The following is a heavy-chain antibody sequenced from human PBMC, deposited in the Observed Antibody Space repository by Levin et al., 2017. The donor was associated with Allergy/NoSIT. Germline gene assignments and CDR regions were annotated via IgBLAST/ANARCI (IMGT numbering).Heavy chain of an antibody. D-gene: IGHD1-7*01. Sequence: GGSLRLSCAASEFTFSNYRMFWVRQAPGKGLVWVSRINGDGSNTIYADSVEGRFTISRDNAKNTLYLQMSSLTADDTAVYYCARGLSTVSTGTLGYWGQETLVTVSS. J-gene: IGHJ4*02. V-gene: IGHV3-74*01. CDR1: EFTFSNYR. CDR3: ARGLSTVSTGTLGY. CDR2: INGDGSNT.